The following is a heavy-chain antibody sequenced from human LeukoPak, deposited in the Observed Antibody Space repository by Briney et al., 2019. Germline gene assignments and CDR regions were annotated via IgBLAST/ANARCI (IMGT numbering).Heavy chain of an antibody. CDR3: AKDHQWALPSAFHY. CDR1: GLPFHDYA. CDR2: FTSDGGGT. J-gene: IGHJ4*02. V-gene: IGHV3-23*01. Sequence: GGPLSLSCTVAGLPFHDYATSWLRQAPGERVGLVFHFTSDGGGTYYADSVKGRFTISRDNSKNTLYLQLNSLGAEDTAVYYCAKDHQWALPSAFHYWGRGTLVTVSS. D-gene: IGHD1-26*01.